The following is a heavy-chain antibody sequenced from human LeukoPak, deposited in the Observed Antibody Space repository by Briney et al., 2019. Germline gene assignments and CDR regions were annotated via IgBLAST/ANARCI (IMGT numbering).Heavy chain of an antibody. CDR1: GDSLNSYY. V-gene: IGHV4-59*07. CDR2: IYYSGST. Sequence: KPSDTLSLLCTVSGDSLNSYYWSWIRQPPGKGLEWIGYIYYSGSTTYIPSLESRVTISVDTSKNQFSLKLSAVTAADTAVYYCARGDPNSSSTLEVCDYWGQGTLVTVSS. D-gene: IGHD6-6*01. CDR3: ARGDPNSSSTLEVCDY. J-gene: IGHJ4*02.